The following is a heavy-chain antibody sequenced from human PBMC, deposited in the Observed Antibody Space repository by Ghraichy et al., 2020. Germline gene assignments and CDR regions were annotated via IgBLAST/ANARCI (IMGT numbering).Heavy chain of an antibody. CDR2: IYYSGST. Sequence: SETLSLTCTVSGGSISSYYWSWIRQPPGKGLEWIGYIYYSGSTNYNPSLKSRVTISVDTSKNQFSLKLSSVTAADTAVYYCARQYSSSSGYQEFDYWGQGTLVTVSS. CDR3: ARQYSSSSGYQEFDY. J-gene: IGHJ4*02. D-gene: IGHD6-6*01. CDR1: GGSISSYY. V-gene: IGHV4-59*08.